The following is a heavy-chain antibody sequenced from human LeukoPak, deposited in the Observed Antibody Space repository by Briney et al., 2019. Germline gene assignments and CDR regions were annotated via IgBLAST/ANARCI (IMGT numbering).Heavy chain of an antibody. Sequence: ASVTVSCKASGYTFADYYMHWVRQAPGQGLEWMGWINPNSGGTDYAQKFLGRVTMTRDTSISTAYMELSGLRSDDTAVYYCAGFGGGQWLLRGDDAFDIWGQGTMVTVSS. CDR3: AGFGGGQWLLRGDDAFDI. D-gene: IGHD6-19*01. J-gene: IGHJ3*02. CDR2: INPNSGGT. V-gene: IGHV1-2*02. CDR1: GYTFADYY.